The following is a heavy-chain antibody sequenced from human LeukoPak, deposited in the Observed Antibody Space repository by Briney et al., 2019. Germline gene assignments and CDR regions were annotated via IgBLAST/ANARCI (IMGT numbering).Heavy chain of an antibody. CDR3: ARQSISGSSLSYFDY. Sequence: SETLSLTCTVSGGSISSYYWSWIRQPPGKGLEWIRNIYDSGSTNYNPSLKSRVTISVDTSKNQCSLKLSSVTAADTTVYYCARQSISGSSLSYFDYWGQGTLVNVSS. CDR1: GGSISSYY. V-gene: IGHV4-59*01. J-gene: IGHJ4*02. CDR2: IYDSGST. D-gene: IGHD3-22*01.